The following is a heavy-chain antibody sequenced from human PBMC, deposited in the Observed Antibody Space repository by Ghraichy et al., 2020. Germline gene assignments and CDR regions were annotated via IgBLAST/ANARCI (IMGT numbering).Heavy chain of an antibody. CDR1: GFTVSSNY. CDR3: ARDVLGVDYGFDY. CDR2: IYSGGNT. D-gene: IGHD4/OR15-4a*01. J-gene: IGHJ4*02. V-gene: IGHV3-66*02. Sequence: GGSLRLSCAASGFTVSSNYMSWVRQAPGKGLEWVSLIYSGGNTYYADSVKGRFTISRDNSKNTLYLQMNSLRAEDTAVYYCARDVLGVDYGFDYWGQGTLVTVSS.